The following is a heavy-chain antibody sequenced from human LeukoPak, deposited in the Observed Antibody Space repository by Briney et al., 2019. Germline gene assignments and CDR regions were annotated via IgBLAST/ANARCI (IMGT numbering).Heavy chain of an antibody. J-gene: IGHJ4*01. Sequence: ASVKVSCKASGYTFTSYDINWVRQATGQGLEWMGWMNANSGNTGYAQKFQGRVTMTRNTSISTAYMELSSLRSEDTAVYYCATGRRHDSSGYYWGGLYYFDYWGQEPWSPSPQ. CDR1: GYTFTSYD. V-gene: IGHV1-8*01. CDR2: MNANSGNT. CDR3: ATGRRHDSSGYYWGGLYYFDY. D-gene: IGHD3-22*01.